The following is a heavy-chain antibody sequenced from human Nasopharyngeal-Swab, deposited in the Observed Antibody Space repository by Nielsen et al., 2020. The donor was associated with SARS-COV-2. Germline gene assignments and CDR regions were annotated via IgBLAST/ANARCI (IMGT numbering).Heavy chain of an antibody. D-gene: IGHD4-23*01. CDR3: TRAGNLRHDY. V-gene: IGHV3-74*01. Sequence: GESLKISCAASGFTFSTYWMHWVRQAPGEGLVWVSRINEDGSSTSYADSLKGRFTISRDNAKNTLYLQMNSLRAEDTAVYYCTRAGNLRHDYWGQGTLVTVSS. CDR1: GFTFSTYW. J-gene: IGHJ4*02. CDR2: INEDGSST.